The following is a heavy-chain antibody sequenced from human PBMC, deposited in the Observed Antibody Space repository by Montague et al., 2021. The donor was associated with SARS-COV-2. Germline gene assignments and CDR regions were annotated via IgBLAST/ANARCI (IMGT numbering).Heavy chain of an antibody. Sequence: TLSLTCTVSGASISTGIYYWSWIRQPAGKGLEWIGRIRTTGHTDYNXSLESRVFVSVDTSTNQFSLSLTSVTAADTAVYFCARFGSGTLEFDLWGQGTLVTVSS. CDR2: IRTTGHT. V-gene: IGHV4-61*02. D-gene: IGHD1-26*01. J-gene: IGHJ4*02. CDR3: ARFGSGTLEFDL. CDR1: GASISTGIYY.